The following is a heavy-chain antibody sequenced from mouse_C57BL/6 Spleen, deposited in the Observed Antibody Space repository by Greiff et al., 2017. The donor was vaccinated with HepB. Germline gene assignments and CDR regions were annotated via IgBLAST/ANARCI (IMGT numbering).Heavy chain of an antibody. CDR3: ANYYGGTMDY. CDR1: GFTFSDYG. Sequence: DVHLVESGGGLVKPGGSLKLSCAASGFTFSDYGMHWVRQAPEKGLEWVAYISSGSSTIYYADTVKGRFTISRDNAKNTLFLQMTSLRSEDTAMYYCANYYGGTMDYWGQGTSVTVSS. J-gene: IGHJ4*01. CDR2: ISSGSSTI. D-gene: IGHD1-1*01. V-gene: IGHV5-17*01.